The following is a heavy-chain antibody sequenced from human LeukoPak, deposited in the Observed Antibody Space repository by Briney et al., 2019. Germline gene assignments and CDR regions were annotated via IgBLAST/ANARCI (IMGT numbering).Heavy chain of an antibody. CDR1: GFTFSSYW. CDR3: ARDGEPLLWFGEFLGPYYDY. Sequence: GGSLRLSCAAAGFTFSSYWTSWVRQAPGKGLEWVANIKQDGSEKDYVDSVKGRFTISRDNAKNSLYLQMNSLRAEDTAVYYCARDGEPLLWFGEFLGPYYDYWGQGTLVSVSS. D-gene: IGHD3-10*01. J-gene: IGHJ4*02. CDR2: IKQDGSEK. V-gene: IGHV3-7*03.